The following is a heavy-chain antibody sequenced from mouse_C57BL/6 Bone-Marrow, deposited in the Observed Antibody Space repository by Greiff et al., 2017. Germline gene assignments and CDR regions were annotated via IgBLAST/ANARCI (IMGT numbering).Heavy chain of an antibody. J-gene: IGHJ2*01. D-gene: IGHD1-1*01. Sequence: QVQLQQSGPELVKPGASVTISCKASGYAFSSSWMNWVKQRPGKGLEWIGRIYPGDGDTNYNGKFKGKATLTADKSSSTAYMQLSSLTSEDSAVYFCAREFILDYWGQGTTLTVSS. CDR3: AREFILDY. CDR1: GYAFSSSW. CDR2: IYPGDGDT. V-gene: IGHV1-82*01.